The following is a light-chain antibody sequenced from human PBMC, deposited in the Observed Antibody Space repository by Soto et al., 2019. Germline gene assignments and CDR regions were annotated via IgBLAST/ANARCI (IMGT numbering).Light chain of an antibody. CDR3: QRYNSYSPLT. CDR1: QGISSY. V-gene: IGKV1-9*01. Sequence: DIQLTQSPSFLSASVGDRVTITCRASQGISSYLAWYQQKPGKAPKLLIYAASTLQSGVPSRFSGSGSGTEFTLTISSLQPEDFATYYCQRYNSYSPLTFGGGTKVDIK. CDR2: AAS. J-gene: IGKJ4*01.